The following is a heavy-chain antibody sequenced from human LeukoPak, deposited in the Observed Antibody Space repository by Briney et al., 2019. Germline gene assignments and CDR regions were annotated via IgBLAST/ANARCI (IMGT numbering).Heavy chain of an antibody. CDR1: GYTFTGYY. Sequence: ASVKVSCKASGYTFTGYYMHWVRQAPGQGLEWMGWINPNSGGTNYAQKFQGRVTVTRDTSISTAYMELSRLRSDDTAVYYCARSGDIVVVVAAIESNWFDPWGQGTLVTVSS. CDR2: INPNSGGT. J-gene: IGHJ5*02. CDR3: ARSGDIVVVVAAIESNWFDP. D-gene: IGHD2-15*01. V-gene: IGHV1-2*02.